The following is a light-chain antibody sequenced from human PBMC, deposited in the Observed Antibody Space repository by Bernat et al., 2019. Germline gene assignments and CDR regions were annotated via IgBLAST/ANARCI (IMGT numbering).Light chain of an antibody. V-gene: IGKV2-28*01. Sequence: DIKMTQSQLSLTVTPGEPASISCKSSQSILHDNGYKYLDWTLQKQGQSPQLLTYLGSHRASGVPARISGSGSGTHFTLKINRVEAEDVGIYYCMQSLQTPYTFGQGTKLEIK. CDR1: QSILHDNGYKY. J-gene: IGKJ2*01. CDR2: LGS. CDR3: MQSLQTPYT.